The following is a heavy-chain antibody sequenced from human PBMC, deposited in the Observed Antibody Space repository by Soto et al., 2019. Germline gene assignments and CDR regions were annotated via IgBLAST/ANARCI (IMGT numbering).Heavy chain of an antibody. CDR3: ARERSGSYIVYYYMTS. V-gene: IGHV1-18*01. CDR2: INAYNGNT. D-gene: IGHD3-10*01. CDR1: GYTFTSYG. Sequence: GASVKVSCKASGYTFTSYGISWVRQAPGQGLEWMGWINAYNGNTNYAQKLQGRVTMTTDTSTSTAYMELRSLRSDDTAVYYCARERSGSYIVYYYMTSGAKGPRSPSP. J-gene: IGHJ6*03.